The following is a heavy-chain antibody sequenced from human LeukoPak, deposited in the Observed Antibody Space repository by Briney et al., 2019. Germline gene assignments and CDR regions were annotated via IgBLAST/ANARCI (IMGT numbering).Heavy chain of an antibody. J-gene: IGHJ5*02. D-gene: IGHD3-10*01. CDR1: GYPFSNYD. CDR2: MNPKSGNT. V-gene: IGHV1-8*01. Sequence: ASVTVSCKASGYPFSNYDINWVRQAPGQGLEWMGWMNPKSGNTGYGQKFQGRVTMTRVTSITTAYMELRSLRSDDTAVYYCTKASLAFGTKYFDPWGQGTLVTVSS. CDR3: TKASLAFGTKYFDP.